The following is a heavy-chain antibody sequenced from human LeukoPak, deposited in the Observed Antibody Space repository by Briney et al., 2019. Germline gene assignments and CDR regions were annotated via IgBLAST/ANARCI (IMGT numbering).Heavy chain of an antibody. Sequence: PSETLSLTCAVYGGSFSGYYWSWIRQPPGKGLEWIGEINHSGSTNYNPSLKSRVTISVDTSKNQFSLKPSSVTAADTAVYYCARPAVVTAALDIWGQGTMVTVSS. CDR3: ARPAVVTAALDI. V-gene: IGHV4-34*01. CDR2: INHSGST. D-gene: IGHD2-2*01. J-gene: IGHJ3*02. CDR1: GGSFSGYY.